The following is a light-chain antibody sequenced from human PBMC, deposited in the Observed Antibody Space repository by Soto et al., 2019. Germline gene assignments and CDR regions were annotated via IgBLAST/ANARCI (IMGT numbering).Light chain of an antibody. V-gene: IGLV2-23*02. J-gene: IGLJ2*01. CDR2: EDT. Sequence: QSALTQPASVSGCPGQSITISCTGTSSDIGSYNRVSWYQQHPGKAPKLMIYEDTQRPSRVSNRFSGSKSGNTASLTITGLQAEDEADYYCCSYAGPSIFVVFGGGTKLTVL. CDR1: SSDIGSYNR. CDR3: CSYAGPSIFVV.